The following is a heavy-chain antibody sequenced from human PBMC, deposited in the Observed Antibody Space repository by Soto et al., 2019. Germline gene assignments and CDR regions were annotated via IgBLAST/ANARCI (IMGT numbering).Heavy chain of an antibody. CDR2: INHSGST. D-gene: IGHD3-3*01. V-gene: IGHV4-34*01. Sequence: QVQLQQWGAGLLKPSETLSLTCAVYGGSFSGYYWSWIRQPPGKGLEWIGEINHSGSTNYNPSLKSRVTISVDTSKNQFSLKLSSVTAADTAVYYCASRLFWSGNDYWGQGTLVTVSS. CDR3: ASRLFWSGNDY. CDR1: GGSFSGYY. J-gene: IGHJ4*02.